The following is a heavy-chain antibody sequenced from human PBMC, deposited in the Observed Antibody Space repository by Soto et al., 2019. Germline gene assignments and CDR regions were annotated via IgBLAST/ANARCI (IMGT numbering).Heavy chain of an antibody. J-gene: IGHJ6*02. V-gene: IGHV1-69*13. Sequence: SVKVSCKASGGTFSSYAISWVRQAPGQGLEWMGGIIPIFCTANYAQKFQGRVTITADESTSTAYMELSSLRSEDTAVYYCARQAQNGVVIIMDYYYYYGMDVWGQGTTVTVSS. CDR3: ARQAQNGVVIIMDYYYYYGMDV. D-gene: IGHD3-3*01. CDR1: GGTFSSYA. CDR2: IIPIFCTA.